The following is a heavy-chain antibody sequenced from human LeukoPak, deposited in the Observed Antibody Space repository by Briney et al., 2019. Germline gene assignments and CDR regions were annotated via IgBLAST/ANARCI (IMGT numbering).Heavy chain of an antibody. D-gene: IGHD5-24*01. CDR1: GYRFTNYW. Sequence: GESLKISCKSSGYRFTNYWIGWVRQMPGKGLEWMGVIYLDDSDARYSPSFQGQVTMSADKSISTAYLQWSSLMASDTAIYYCARQRDGYINDAFDIWGQGTVVTVSS. CDR3: ARQRDGYINDAFDI. V-gene: IGHV5-51*01. J-gene: IGHJ3*02. CDR2: IYLDDSDA.